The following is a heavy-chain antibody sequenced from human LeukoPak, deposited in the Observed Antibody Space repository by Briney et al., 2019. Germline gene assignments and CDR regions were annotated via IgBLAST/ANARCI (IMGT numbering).Heavy chain of an antibody. CDR1: GGSLSSGGYC. CDR2: IYHSGST. D-gene: IGHD3-10*01. V-gene: IGHV4-30-2*05. Sequence: TLSLTCTVSGGSLSSGGYCWGWVRHPPRKGLEWIGYIYHSGSTYYNPSLKSRVNISVDTCKNQFSLRLSSVTAADTAVYYCARSPRLAMVRGSIDYWGQGTLVAVSS. J-gene: IGHJ4*02. CDR3: ARSPRLAMVRGSIDY.